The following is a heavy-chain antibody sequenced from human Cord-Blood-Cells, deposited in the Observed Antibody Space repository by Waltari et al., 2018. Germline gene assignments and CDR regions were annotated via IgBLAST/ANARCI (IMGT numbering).Heavy chain of an antibody. CDR2: IIPILGIA. J-gene: IGHJ6*03. CDR3: ARGLRSYSSSSLYYYYMDV. D-gene: IGHD6-6*01. CDR1: GSTFSSYA. Sequence: QVQLVQSGAEVKKPGSAVKVSCKASGSTFSSYAISWVRQAPGQGLEWMGRIIPILGIANYAQKFQGRVTVTADKSTSTAYMELSSLRSEDTAVYYCARGLRSYSSSSLYYYYMDVWGKGTTVTVSS. V-gene: IGHV1-69*09.